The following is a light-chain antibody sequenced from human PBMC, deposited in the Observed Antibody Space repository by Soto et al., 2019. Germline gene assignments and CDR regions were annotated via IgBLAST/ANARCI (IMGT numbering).Light chain of an antibody. CDR2: DAS. CDR3: QQLKSYPIT. Sequence: EIVMTQSPGTLSVSPGERATLSCRASQSVSSNLAWYQQKPGQAPRLLISDASTRATGIPARFSGSGSGTEFTLTISSLQSEDFAVYYCQQLKSYPITFGQGTRLEIK. CDR1: QSVSSN. J-gene: IGKJ5*01. V-gene: IGKV3-15*01.